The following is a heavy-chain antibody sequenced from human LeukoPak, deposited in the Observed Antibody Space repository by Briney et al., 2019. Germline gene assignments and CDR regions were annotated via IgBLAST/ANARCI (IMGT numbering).Heavy chain of an antibody. Sequence: PSKTLSLTCTVSGGSISSYYWSWIRQPPGKGLEWIGYIYYSGSTNYNPSLKSRVTISIDTSKNQFSPKLSSVTAADTAVYYCARRGYSSGWYYFDYWGQGTLVTVSS. D-gene: IGHD6-19*01. CDR1: GGSISSYY. CDR2: IYYSGST. J-gene: IGHJ4*02. V-gene: IGHV4-59*08. CDR3: ARRGYSSGWYYFDY.